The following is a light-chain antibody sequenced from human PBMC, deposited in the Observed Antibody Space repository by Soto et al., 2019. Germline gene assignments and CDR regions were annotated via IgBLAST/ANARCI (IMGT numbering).Light chain of an antibody. V-gene: IGLV1-47*01. Sequence: QAVLTQPPSASGTPGQRVTISCSGGSSNIAAGHVYWYQQLPGTAPKLLIYRSNQRPSGVPDRFSGSKSGSSASLAISGLRSEDEADYYCAAWDDSLSVVFGGGTKLTVL. J-gene: IGLJ2*01. CDR3: AAWDDSLSVV. CDR2: RSN. CDR1: SSNIAAGH.